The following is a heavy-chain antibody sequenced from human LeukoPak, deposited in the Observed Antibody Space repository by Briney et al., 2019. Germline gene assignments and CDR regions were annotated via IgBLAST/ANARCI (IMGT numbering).Heavy chain of an antibody. CDR2: ISAYNGNT. Sequence: GASVKVSCKASGYTFTSYGISWVRQAPGQGLEWMGWISAYNGNTNYAQKFQGRVTITADESTSTAYMELSSLRSEDTAVYYCARQHYYGSGVNFDYYYYYMDVWGKGTTVTISS. V-gene: IGHV1-18*01. J-gene: IGHJ6*03. CDR3: ARQHYYGSGVNFDYYYYYMDV. CDR1: GYTFTSYG. D-gene: IGHD3-10*01.